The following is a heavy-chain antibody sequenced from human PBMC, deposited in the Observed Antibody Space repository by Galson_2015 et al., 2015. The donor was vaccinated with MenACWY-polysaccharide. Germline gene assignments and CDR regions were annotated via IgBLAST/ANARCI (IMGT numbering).Heavy chain of an antibody. D-gene: IGHD7-27*01. CDR3: ARRSLGNWYFDL. CDR2: IHSSGST. CDR1: GGSITNYY. J-gene: IGHJ2*01. Sequence: LSLTCSVSGGSITNYYWSWIRQPAGKGLEWIGRIHSSGSTTFNPSLRSRGTLSVDTSKNQFSLNLYSVTAADTAVYFCARRSLGNWYFDLWGRGTQVTVSS. V-gene: IGHV4-4*07.